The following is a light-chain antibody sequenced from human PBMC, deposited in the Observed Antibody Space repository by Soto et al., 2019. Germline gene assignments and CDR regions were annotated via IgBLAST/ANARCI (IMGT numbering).Light chain of an antibody. Sequence: QSALTQPRSVSGSPGQSVTISCTGTSSDVGGYNYVSWYQHHPGKAPKFMIYDVTKRSSEVPDRFSGSKSGNTASLTISGLQAEDEADYYCCSYAGSYTYVFGTGTKLTVL. CDR1: SSDVGGYNY. CDR2: DVT. V-gene: IGLV2-11*01. J-gene: IGLJ1*01. CDR3: CSYAGSYTYV.